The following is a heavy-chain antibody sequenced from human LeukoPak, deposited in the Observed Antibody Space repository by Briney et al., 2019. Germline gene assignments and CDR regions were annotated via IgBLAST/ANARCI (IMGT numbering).Heavy chain of an antibody. CDR1: GGTFSSYA. CDR2: IIPIFGTA. J-gene: IGHJ4*02. CDR3: ASTPNSSSWYYSGY. Sequence: GSSVKVSCKASGGTFSSYAISWVRQAPGQGLEWMGGIIPIFGTANYAQKFQGRVTITADESTSTAYMELSSLRSEDTAVYYCASTPNSSSWYYSGYWGQGALVTVSS. V-gene: IGHV1-69*01. D-gene: IGHD6-13*01.